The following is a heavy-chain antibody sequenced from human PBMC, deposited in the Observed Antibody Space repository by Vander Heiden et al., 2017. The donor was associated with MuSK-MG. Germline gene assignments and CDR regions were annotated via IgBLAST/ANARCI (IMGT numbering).Heavy chain of an antibody. D-gene: IGHD3-10*01. Sequence: EVQLVESGGGLVQPGGSLRLSCAASGFTVSSNSMSGVRQAQGKGLEWVSVIYSGGSTYYADSVKGRFIISRDISKNTLSLQMNSLRAEDTAVYYCARVGIRENYGMDVWGQGTTVTVSS. CDR3: ARVGIRENYGMDV. CDR1: GFTVSSNS. J-gene: IGHJ6*02. V-gene: IGHV3-66*01. CDR2: IYSGGST.